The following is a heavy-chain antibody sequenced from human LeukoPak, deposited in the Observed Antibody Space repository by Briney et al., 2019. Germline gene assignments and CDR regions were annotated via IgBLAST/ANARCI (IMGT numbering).Heavy chain of an antibody. CDR2: INPNSGGT. J-gene: IGHJ5*02. V-gene: IGHV1-2*02. CDR1: GYTFTVYY. CDR3: ARDIVGATVVWFDP. Sequence: ASVKVSRKASGYTFTVYYMHWVRQAPGQGLEWMGWINPNSGGTNYAQKFQGRVTMTRDTSISTAYMELSRLRSDDTAVYYCARDIVGATVVWFDPWGQGTLVTVSS. D-gene: IGHD1-26*01.